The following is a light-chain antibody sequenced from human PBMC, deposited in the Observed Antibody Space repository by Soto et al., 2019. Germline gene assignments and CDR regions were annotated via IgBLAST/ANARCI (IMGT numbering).Light chain of an antibody. V-gene: IGKV1-5*03. Sequence: EIQMTQSPSTLSASVGDRVTITCRASQNILSSLAWYQQKPGKAPKLLIYKASSLESGVPSRFSGSGSGTDFSLTISSLQPDDFATYYCQQYKTYWTFGQGTKVHI. J-gene: IGKJ1*01. CDR1: QNILSS. CDR2: KAS. CDR3: QQYKTYWT.